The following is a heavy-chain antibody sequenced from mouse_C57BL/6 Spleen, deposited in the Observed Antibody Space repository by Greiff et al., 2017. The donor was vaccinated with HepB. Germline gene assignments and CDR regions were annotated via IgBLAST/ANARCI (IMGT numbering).Heavy chain of an antibody. D-gene: IGHD5-5*01. Sequence: QVQLQQPGAELVMPGASVKLSCKASGYTFTSYWMHWVKQRPGQGLEWIGEIDPSDSYTNYNQKFKGKSTLTVDNSSSTDYMQLSSLTSEDSAVYYCARSDTTLYYYAMDYWGQGTSVTVSS. CDR3: ARSDTTLYYYAMDY. CDR2: IDPSDSYT. V-gene: IGHV1-69*01. CDR1: GYTFTSYW. J-gene: IGHJ4*01.